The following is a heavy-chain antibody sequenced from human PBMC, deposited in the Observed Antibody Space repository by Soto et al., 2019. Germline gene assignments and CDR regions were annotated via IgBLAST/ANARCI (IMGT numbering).Heavy chain of an antibody. CDR3: TRSTLVVVRSYYFDY. D-gene: IGHD3-22*01. J-gene: IGHJ4*02. CDR1: GFTFGDYA. V-gene: IGHV3-49*03. CDR2: IRSKAYGGTT. Sequence: GGSLRLSCTASGFTFGDYAMSWFRQAPGKGLEWVGFIRSKAYGGTTEYAASVKGRFTISRDDSKSIAYLQMNSLKTEDTGVYYCTRSTLVVVRSYYFDYWGQGTLVTVSS.